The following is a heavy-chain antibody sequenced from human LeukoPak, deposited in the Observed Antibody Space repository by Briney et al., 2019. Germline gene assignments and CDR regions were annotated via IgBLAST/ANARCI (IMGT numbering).Heavy chain of an antibody. Sequence: PGGSLRLSCAASGFTFSSYAVHWVRQAPGKGLEYVSAISSNGGSTYYANSVKGRFTISRDNSKNTLYLQMGSLRAEDMAVYYCARDRGRYYYDSSGYYDYWGQGTLVTVSS. J-gene: IGHJ4*02. CDR1: GFTFSSYA. V-gene: IGHV3-64*01. CDR2: ISSNGGST. D-gene: IGHD3-22*01. CDR3: ARDRGRYYYDSSGYYDY.